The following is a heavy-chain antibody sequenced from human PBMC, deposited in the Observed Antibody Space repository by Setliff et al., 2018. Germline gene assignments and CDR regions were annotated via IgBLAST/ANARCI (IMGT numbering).Heavy chain of an antibody. V-gene: IGHV4-30-4*08. CDR3: AREVGTSTSSDAFDV. J-gene: IGHJ3*01. CDR2: IYHSGSA. CDR1: GDSISSGDYF. D-gene: IGHD1-26*01. Sequence: SETLSLTCTVSGDSISSGDYFWSWIRQPPGKGLEWIAYIYHSGSAYYNPSLKSRGTMSVDTSKNQFSLHLTSVTAADTAVYYCAREVGTSTSSDAFDVWGQGMMVTVSS.